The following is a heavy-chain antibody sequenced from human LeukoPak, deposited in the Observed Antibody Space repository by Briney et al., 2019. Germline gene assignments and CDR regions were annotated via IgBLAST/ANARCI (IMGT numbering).Heavy chain of an antibody. CDR2: ISAYNGNT. D-gene: IGHD2-2*02. CDR1: GYTFTSYG. J-gene: IGHJ6*02. CDR3: ARAPGYCSSTSCYTDYYYGMDV. Sequence: ASVKVSCKASGYTFTSYGISWVRQAPGQGPEWMGWISAYNGNTNYAQKLQGRVTMTTDTSTSTAYMELRSLRSDDTAVYYCARAPGYCSSTSCYTDYYYGMDVWGQGTTVTVSS. V-gene: IGHV1-18*01.